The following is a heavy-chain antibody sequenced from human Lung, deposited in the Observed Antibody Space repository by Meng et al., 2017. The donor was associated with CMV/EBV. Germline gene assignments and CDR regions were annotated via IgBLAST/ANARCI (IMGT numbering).Heavy chain of an antibody. D-gene: IGHD7-27*01. CDR3: AGDDNWGPDY. V-gene: IGHV1-2*02. CDR1: GYTFTGHF. J-gene: IGHJ4*02. Sequence: ASVXVSCKASGYTFTGHFMHWVRQARGQGLEWMGWIQPNTGVTNYARNFQGRVTMTRDTSISTVYMELGGLRSDDTAMYYCAGDDNWGPDYWGQGTLVTVSS. CDR2: IQPNTGVT.